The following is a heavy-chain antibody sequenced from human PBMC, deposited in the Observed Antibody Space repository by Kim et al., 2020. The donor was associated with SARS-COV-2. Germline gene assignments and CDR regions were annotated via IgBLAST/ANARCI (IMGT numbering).Heavy chain of an antibody. V-gene: IGHV1-24*01. CDR2: FNPEDGEN. Sequence: ASVKVSCKLSGYTFTELSIHWVRQAPGEGLEWMGGFNPEDGENIYAQKFQGRVTMTEDTSTDTAYMHLSSLRSEDTAVYYCATDPRLFSGSFWGGFDYWGQGTLLTVTS. J-gene: IGHJ4*02. CDR3: ATDPRLFSGSFWGGFDY. D-gene: IGHD2-15*01. CDR1: GYTFTELS.